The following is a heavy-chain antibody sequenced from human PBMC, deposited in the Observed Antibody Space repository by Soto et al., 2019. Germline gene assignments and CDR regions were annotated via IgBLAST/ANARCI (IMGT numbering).Heavy chain of an antibody. J-gene: IGHJ4*02. CDR1: GFTVSSYW. V-gene: IGHV3-7*05. D-gene: IGHD3-3*01. CDR3: ARDPLGKYDFWSRWSSGVEDY. CDR2: INQDGSEK. Sequence: EVQLVESGGGLVQPGGSLRLSCAASGFTVSSYWMSWFRQAPGKGLVWVANINQDGSEKYYVDSVKGRFTISRDNAKNSLYLQMNSLRAEDTAVYYCARDPLGKYDFWSRWSSGVEDYWGQGTLVTVSS.